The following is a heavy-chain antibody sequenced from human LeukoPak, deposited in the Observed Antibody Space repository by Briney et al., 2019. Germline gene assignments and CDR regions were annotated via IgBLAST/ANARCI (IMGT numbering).Heavy chain of an antibody. CDR3: ARQRYCSSSSCSYGDWFDP. D-gene: IGHD2-2*01. V-gene: IGHV4-39*01. J-gene: IGHJ5*02. CDR2: IYYSGST. Sequence: SETLSLTCTVSGGSISSSGYYWGWIRQPPGKGLEWIGSIYYSGSTYYNPSLKSRVTISVDTSKNQFSLKLSSVTAADTAVYYCARQRYCSSSSCSYGDWFDPWGQGTLVTVSS. CDR1: GGSISSSGYY.